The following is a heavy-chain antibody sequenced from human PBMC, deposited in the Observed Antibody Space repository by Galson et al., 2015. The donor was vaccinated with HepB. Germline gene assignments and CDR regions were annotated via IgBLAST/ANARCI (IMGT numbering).Heavy chain of an antibody. J-gene: IGHJ5*02. D-gene: IGHD3-22*01. V-gene: IGHV6-1*01. Sequence: CAISGDSVSSNSAAWNWIRQSPSRGLEWLGRTYYRFKWYYDYAVSVKSRITINPDISKNQFSLQLNSVTPEDTAVYYRARNVYYDTSGYYYKPGWIDPWGQGTLVTVSS. CDR3: ARNVYYDTSGYYYKPGWIDP. CDR1: GDSVSSNSAA. CDR2: TYYRFKWYY.